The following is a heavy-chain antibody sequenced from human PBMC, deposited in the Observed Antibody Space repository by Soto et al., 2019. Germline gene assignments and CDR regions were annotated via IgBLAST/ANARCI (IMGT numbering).Heavy chain of an antibody. CDR1: GGSISSSSTS. CDR2: IYYTGST. CDR3: ARRGDAYNYRWWFDL. Sequence: PSETLSLTCTVSGGSISSSSTSWGWIRQPPGKGLEWIGNIYYTGSTDYNPSLKSRITLSIDTSKNQFSLNLNSVTAADTAVFYCARRGDAYNYRWWFDLWGRGTLVTVST. D-gene: IGHD3-16*02. V-gene: IGHV4-39*01. J-gene: IGHJ2*01.